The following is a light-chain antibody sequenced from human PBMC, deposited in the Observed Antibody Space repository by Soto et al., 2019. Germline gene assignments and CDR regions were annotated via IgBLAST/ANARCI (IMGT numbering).Light chain of an antibody. CDR2: AAS. CDR3: QQSYNTTWT. V-gene: IGKV1-39*01. CDR1: QGISTY. J-gene: IGKJ1*01. Sequence: DIQMTQSPSSLSESAGDRVTITCRASQGISTYLNWYQQKPGKAPKLLIYAASSLQSGVPSRFSGSGSETDFTLTISSLQPEDFATYSCQQSYNTTWTFGQGTKVHIK.